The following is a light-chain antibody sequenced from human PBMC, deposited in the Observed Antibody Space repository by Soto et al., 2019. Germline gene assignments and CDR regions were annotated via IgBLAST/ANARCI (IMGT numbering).Light chain of an antibody. Sequence: EIVMTQSPAALSVSPGGRATRSCRASQSISDTLAWYQQKPGQAPRLLIYGASRRATGFPTRFSGSGSGTDFTLTISSLQSEDFAVYYCQQYNNWPWTFGQGTTGDIK. CDR3: QQYNNWPWT. J-gene: IGKJ1*01. CDR1: QSISDT. V-gene: IGKV3-15*01. CDR2: GAS.